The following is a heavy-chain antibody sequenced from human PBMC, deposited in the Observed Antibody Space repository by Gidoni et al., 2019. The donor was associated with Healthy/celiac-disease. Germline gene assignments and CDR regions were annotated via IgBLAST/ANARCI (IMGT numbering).Heavy chain of an antibody. CDR2: IYYSGST. J-gene: IGHJ6*02. V-gene: IGHV4-39*01. Sequence: QLQLQESGPGLVKPSETLSLTCTVSSGSISSSSYYWGWIRQPPGKGLEWIGSIYYSGSTYYNPSLKSRVTISVDTSKNQFSLKLSSVTAADTAVYYCARQAGRPYYYGMDVWGQGTTVTVSS. D-gene: IGHD6-13*01. CDR3: ARQAGRPYYYGMDV. CDR1: SGSISSSSYY.